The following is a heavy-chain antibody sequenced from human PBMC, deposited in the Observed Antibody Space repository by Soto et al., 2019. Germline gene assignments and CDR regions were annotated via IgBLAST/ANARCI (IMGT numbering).Heavy chain of an antibody. J-gene: IGHJ4*02. CDR2: IYYSGST. CDR3: TRSHYFDY. V-gene: IGHV4-59*08. Sequence: PSETLSLTCTVSGGSISSYYWSWFRQPPGKGLEWIGYIYYSGSTHYNPSLKSRVTMSVDASRNLFSLKLSSVTAADTAVYFCTRSHYFDYWGQGAQVTVSS. CDR1: GGSISSYY.